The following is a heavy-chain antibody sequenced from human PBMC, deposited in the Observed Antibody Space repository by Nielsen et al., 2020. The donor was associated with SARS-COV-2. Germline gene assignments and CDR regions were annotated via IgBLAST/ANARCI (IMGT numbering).Heavy chain of an antibody. CDR2: MNPNSGHT. D-gene: IGHD2-15*01. CDR3: ARATPLGYSFDT. CDR1: GYTFTSYD. J-gene: IGHJ4*03. V-gene: IGHV1-8*01. Sequence: ASVKVSCKASGYTFTSYDINWVRQASGQGLEWMGWMNPNSGHTGYEQSFLGRVTMTGDTSTNTVYMELTGLTSADTAVYFCARATPLGYSFDTWGQGTLVTVSS.